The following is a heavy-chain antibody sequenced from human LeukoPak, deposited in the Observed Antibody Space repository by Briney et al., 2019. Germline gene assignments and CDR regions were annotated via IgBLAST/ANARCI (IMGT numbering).Heavy chain of an antibody. Sequence: PSETLSLTCAVSGYSISSGYYWGWIRQPPGKGLEWIGSIYYSGSTYYNPSLKSRVTISVDTSKNQFSLKLSSVTAADTAVYYCARHAGYVDDAFDIWGQGTMVTVSS. V-gene: IGHV4-38-2*01. CDR2: IYYSGST. CDR1: GYSISSGYY. D-gene: IGHD5-18*01. J-gene: IGHJ3*02. CDR3: ARHAGYVDDAFDI.